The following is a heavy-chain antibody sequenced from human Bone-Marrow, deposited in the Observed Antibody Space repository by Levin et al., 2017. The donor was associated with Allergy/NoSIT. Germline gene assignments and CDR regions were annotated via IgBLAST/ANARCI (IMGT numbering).Heavy chain of an antibody. D-gene: IGHD6-19*01. CDR2: INPNSGGT. CDR1: GYTFTGYY. Sequence: ASVKVSCKASGYTFTGYYMHWVRQAPGQGLEWMGWINPNSGGTNYAQKFQGWVTMTRDTSISTAYMELSRLRSDDTAVYYCARGARLQWRALDYWGQGTLVTVSS. J-gene: IGHJ4*02. CDR3: ARGARLQWRALDY. V-gene: IGHV1-2*04.